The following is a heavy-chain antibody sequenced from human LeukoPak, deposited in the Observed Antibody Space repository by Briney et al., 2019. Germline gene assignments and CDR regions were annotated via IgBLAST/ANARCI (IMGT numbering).Heavy chain of an antibody. CDR1: VFTFSSYS. Sequence: GGSLRLSCAASVFTFSSYSMNWVRQAPGKGLEWVSYISSSSSTIYYADSVKGRFTISRDNAKNSLYLQMNSLRAEDTAVYYCARDLAGVYYYMDVWGKGTTVTVSS. J-gene: IGHJ6*03. CDR2: ISSSSSTI. V-gene: IGHV3-48*01. CDR3: ARDLAGVYYYMDV. D-gene: IGHD3-10*01.